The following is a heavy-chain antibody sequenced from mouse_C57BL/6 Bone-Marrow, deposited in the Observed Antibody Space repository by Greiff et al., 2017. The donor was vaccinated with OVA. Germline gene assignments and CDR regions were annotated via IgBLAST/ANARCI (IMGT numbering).Heavy chain of an antibody. Sequence: VKLMESGAELVRPGASVTLSCKASGYTFTDYEMHWVKQTPVHGLEWIGAIDPETGGTAYNQKFKGKAILTADKSSSTAYMELRSLTSEDSAVYYCTRAGGPWGQGTSVTVSS. CDR2: IDPETGGT. D-gene: IGHD1-1*02. J-gene: IGHJ4*01. V-gene: IGHV1-15*01. CDR1: GYTFTDYE. CDR3: TRAGGP.